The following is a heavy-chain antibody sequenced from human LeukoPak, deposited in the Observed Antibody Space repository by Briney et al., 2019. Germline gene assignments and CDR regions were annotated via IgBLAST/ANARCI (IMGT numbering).Heavy chain of an antibody. Sequence: GGSLRLSCAASGFTVSSNYMSWVRQAPGKGLEWVSVIYSGGSTYYADSVKGRFTISRDNSKNMVWLQINSPTAEDTATYYCAKDGNWARFEDWGQGTLVTVSS. CDR2: IYSGGST. J-gene: IGHJ4*02. V-gene: IGHV3-53*01. D-gene: IGHD7-27*01. CDR3: AKDGNWARFED. CDR1: GFTVSSNY.